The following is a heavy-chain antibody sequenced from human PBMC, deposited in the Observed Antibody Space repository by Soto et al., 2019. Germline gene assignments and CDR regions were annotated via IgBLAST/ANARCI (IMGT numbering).Heavy chain of an antibody. D-gene: IGHD1-26*01. V-gene: IGHV1-24*01. CDR2: FDPEDGET. J-gene: IGHJ3*02. CDR1: GYTLTELS. CDR3: ATVDAGKLAQDAFDI. Sequence: ASVKVSCKVSGYTLTELSMHWVRQAPGKGLEWMGGFDPEDGETIYAQKFQGRVTMTEDTSTDTAYMELSSLRSEDTAVYYCATVDAGKLAQDAFDIWGQGTMVTVSS.